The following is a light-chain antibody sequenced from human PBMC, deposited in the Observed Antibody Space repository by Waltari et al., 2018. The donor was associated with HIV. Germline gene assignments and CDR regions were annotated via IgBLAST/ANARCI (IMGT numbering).Light chain of an antibody. J-gene: IGLJ2*01. Sequence: QSALTQPASVSGSPGQSLTISCTGTSRDIGAYNYVSWYQQHPGKAPKLIIYDVGTRPSGVSYRFSGSKSGNTASMTISGLQSEDEADYHCCAYAGPTGLSEVFGGGTKLTVL. CDR3: CAYAGPTGLSEV. CDR2: DVG. CDR1: SRDIGAYNY. V-gene: IGLV2-23*02.